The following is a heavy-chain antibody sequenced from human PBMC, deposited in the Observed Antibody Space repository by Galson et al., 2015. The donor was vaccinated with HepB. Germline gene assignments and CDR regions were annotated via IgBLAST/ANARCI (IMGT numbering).Heavy chain of an antibody. Sequence: SLRLSCAASGFTFSSYWMHWVRQAPGKGLVWVSRINSDGSSTSYADSVKGRFTISRDNAKNTLYLQMNSLRAEDTAVYYCARDRAITMVRGVPYYYYGMDVWGQGTTVTVSS. J-gene: IGHJ6*02. D-gene: IGHD3-10*01. CDR2: INSDGSST. V-gene: IGHV3-74*01. CDR1: GFTFSSYW. CDR3: ARDRAITMVRGVPYYYYGMDV.